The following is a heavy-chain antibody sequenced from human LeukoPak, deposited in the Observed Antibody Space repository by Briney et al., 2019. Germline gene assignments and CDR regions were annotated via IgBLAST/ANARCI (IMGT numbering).Heavy chain of an antibody. J-gene: IGHJ4*02. CDR2: IKQDGSEK. CDR1: GFTFSSYW. V-gene: IGHV3-7*01. Sequence: GGSLRLSCAASGFTFSSYWMSWVRQAPGKGLERVANIKQDGSEKYYVDSVKGRFTISRDNAKNSLYLQMNSLRAEDTAVYYCARERGVPAAYPDYWGQGTLVTVSS. CDR3: ARERGVPAAYPDY. D-gene: IGHD2-2*01.